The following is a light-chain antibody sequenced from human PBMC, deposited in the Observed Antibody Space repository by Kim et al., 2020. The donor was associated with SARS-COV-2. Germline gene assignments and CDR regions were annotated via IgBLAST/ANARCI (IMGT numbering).Light chain of an antibody. CDR1: QDISNY. J-gene: IGKJ4*01. CDR3: QQYDHLPPT. V-gene: IGKV1-33*01. CDR2: DAS. Sequence: DIQMTQSPSSLSASVGDRVTITCQASQDISNYLNWYQQIPGKAPKLLIYDASYLETGVPSRFSGSGSGTDFTFTISSLQPEDIATYYCQQYDHLPPTFGGGTKVDIK.